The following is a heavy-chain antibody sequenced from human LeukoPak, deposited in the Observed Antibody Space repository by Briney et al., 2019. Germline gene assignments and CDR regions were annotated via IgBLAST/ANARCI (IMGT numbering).Heavy chain of an antibody. CDR2: ISYSGST. J-gene: IGHJ4*02. CDR1: GGSISSYY. V-gene: IGHV4-59*01. D-gene: IGHD1-26*01. CDR3: ARGRSGSYYATDY. Sequence: TSETLSLTCTVSGGSISSYYWSWIRQPPGKGLEWIACISYSGSTKYNPSLKSRVTISVDTSKNQFSLKLNSVTAADTAVYYCARGRSGSYYATDYWGQGTLGTVSS.